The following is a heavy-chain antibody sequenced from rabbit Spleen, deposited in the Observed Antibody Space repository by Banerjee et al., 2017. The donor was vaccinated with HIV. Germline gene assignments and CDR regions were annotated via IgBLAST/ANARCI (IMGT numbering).Heavy chain of an antibody. CDR3: ARDSSTSCSSYGMDL. CDR2: IDIGRSGGK. V-gene: IGHV1S45*01. D-gene: IGHD1-1*01. CDR1: VFSFGNDYW. J-gene: IGHJ6*01. Sequence: QEQLVESGGVLVQPEGSLKLSCKASVFSFGNDYWVCWVRPAPGKELEWSACIDIGRSGGKWFASWAKGRFSISLYSSTTVTLQMTSMTAADTAAYFCARDSSTSCSSYGMDLWGPGTLVTVS.